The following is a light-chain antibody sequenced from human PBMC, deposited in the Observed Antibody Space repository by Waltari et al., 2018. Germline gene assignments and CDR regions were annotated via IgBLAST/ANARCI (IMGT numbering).Light chain of an antibody. J-gene: IGKJ1*01. Sequence: DLQMTQSPPTLSASVGDRVTITCRASQSISSGLSWYQQKPGKAPKLLIYKASSLESGVPSRFSGSGSGTEFTLTISSLQPDDFATYYCQQYNSYSPTFGQGTKVEIK. CDR2: KAS. CDR1: QSISSG. CDR3: QQYNSYSPT. V-gene: IGKV1-5*03.